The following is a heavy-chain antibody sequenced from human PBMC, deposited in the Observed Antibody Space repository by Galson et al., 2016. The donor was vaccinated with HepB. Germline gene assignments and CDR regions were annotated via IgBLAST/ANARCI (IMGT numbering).Heavy chain of an antibody. Sequence: PLRLSCAVSGFTLSNYAMNWVRQAPGTGLEWVSGTSYDGATKYYADSVKGRATISRDASKNTVYLQMDSLRGEDTAVYYCARVVAAGARPPVAFQYWGQGILVTVAS. CDR3: ARVVAAGARPPVAFQY. D-gene: IGHD6-25*01. J-gene: IGHJ4*02. CDR1: GFTLSNYA. CDR2: TSYDGATK. V-gene: IGHV3-30*04.